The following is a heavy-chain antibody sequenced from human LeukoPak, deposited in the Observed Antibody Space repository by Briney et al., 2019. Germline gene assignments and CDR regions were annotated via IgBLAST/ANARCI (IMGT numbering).Heavy chain of an antibody. J-gene: IGHJ1*01. V-gene: IGHV3-30*03. Sequence: PGGSLRLSCAASGFTFSSYAMHWVRQAPGKGLEWVTVISYDASNKYYSDSVKGRFTISRDNSKNTLYLQMNSLRAEDTAVYYCARGFQYYYDSSGYYGEYFQHWGQGTLVTVSS. D-gene: IGHD3-22*01. CDR2: ISYDASNK. CDR1: GFTFSSYA. CDR3: ARGFQYYYDSSGYYGEYFQH.